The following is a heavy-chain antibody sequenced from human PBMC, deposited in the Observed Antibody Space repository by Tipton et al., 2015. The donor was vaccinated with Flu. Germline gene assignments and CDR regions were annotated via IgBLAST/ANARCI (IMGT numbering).Heavy chain of an antibody. CDR1: GYTFTSYY. D-gene: IGHD6-19*01. CDR2: INPSGGST. CDR3: ARDFNHREGSGLSGYFDL. Sequence: QVQLVQSGAEVKKPGASVKVSCEASGYTFTSYYMHWVRQAPGQGLEWMGIINPSGGSTSYAQKFQGRVTMTRDTSTSTVYMELSSLRSEDTAVYYCARDFNHREGSGLSGYFDLWGRGTLVTVSS. J-gene: IGHJ2*01. V-gene: IGHV1-46*01.